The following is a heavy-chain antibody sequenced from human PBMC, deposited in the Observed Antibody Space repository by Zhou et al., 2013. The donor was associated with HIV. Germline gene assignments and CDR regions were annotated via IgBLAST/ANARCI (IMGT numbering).Heavy chain of an antibody. CDR2: SDAEFDAS. D-gene: IGHD1-1*01. CDR1: GYTLTELS. V-gene: IGHV1-24*01. J-gene: IGHJ1*01. CDR3: TTDRQLEQILENSFHI. Sequence: QVQLVQSGAEVKEPGASVRVSCRVSGYTLTELSIHWVRQAPGRGLEWLGRSDAEFDASLYAHTFQGRVVMTGDTSTDTAFLQIDSLVSDDTALYFCTTDRQLEQILENSFHIWGQGTMITVSS.